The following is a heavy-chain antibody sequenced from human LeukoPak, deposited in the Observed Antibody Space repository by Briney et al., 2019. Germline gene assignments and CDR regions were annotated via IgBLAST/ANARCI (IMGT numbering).Heavy chain of an antibody. CDR1: GFSVNSFW. D-gene: IGHD3-16*01. CDR3: ARGYNYRFEY. Sequence: GGSLRLSCVVSGFSVNSFWMHWVRHGPGKGLVWVSHINSDGSTTAYADSVKGRFTISRDTARNTLYLEMNNVRAEDTAVYYCARGYNYRFEYWGQGVLVIVSS. V-gene: IGHV3-74*01. J-gene: IGHJ4*02. CDR2: INSDGSTT.